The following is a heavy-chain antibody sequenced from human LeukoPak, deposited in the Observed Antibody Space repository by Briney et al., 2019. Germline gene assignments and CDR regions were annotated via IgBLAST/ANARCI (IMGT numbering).Heavy chain of an antibody. V-gene: IGHV3-48*04. CDR3: ARDSSGQDGGNRH. J-gene: IGHJ4*02. CDR1: GFTFSIYS. CDR2: ISSSSTTI. D-gene: IGHD4-23*01. Sequence: GGSLRLSCAASGFTFSIYSMNWVRQAPGKGLEWLSYISSSSTTIYYADSVKGRFTISRDDAKNSLYLQMNSLRVEDTAVYYCARDSSGQDGGNRHWGQGTLVTVSS.